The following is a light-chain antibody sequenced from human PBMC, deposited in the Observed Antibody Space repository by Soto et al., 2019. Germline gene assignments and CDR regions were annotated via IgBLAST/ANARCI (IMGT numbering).Light chain of an antibody. V-gene: IGKV3-20*01. Sequence: EVVLTQSPGTLSLSPGKRATLSCRASQSVSNNYLAWYQQKPGQAPRLLIYGASSRATGIPDRFAGSGSGTDFTLTISRLEPEDFAVYYCQQYGSSPRTFGQGTKVDI. J-gene: IGKJ1*01. CDR3: QQYGSSPRT. CDR1: QSVSNNY. CDR2: GAS.